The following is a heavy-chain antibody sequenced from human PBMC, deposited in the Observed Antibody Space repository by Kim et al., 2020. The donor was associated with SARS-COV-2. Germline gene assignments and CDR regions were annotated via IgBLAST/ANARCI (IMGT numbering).Heavy chain of an antibody. J-gene: IGHJ5*02. V-gene: IGHV3-74*01. CDR1: GFTFSSYW. CDR2: INSDGSST. CDR3: ARAPFEGYCSSTSCYDSWFDP. Sequence: GGSLRLSCAASGFTFSSYWMHWVRQAPGKGLVWVSRINSDGSSTSYADSVKGRFTISRDNAKNTLYLQMNSLRAEDTAVYYCARAPFEGYCSSTSCYDSWFDPWGQGTLVTVSS. D-gene: IGHD2-2*01.